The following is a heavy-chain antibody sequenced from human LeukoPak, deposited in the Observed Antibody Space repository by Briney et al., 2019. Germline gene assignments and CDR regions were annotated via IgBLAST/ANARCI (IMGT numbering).Heavy chain of an antibody. CDR2: INHSGST. CDR3: ARGSVTRYYYDSSGYYFY. J-gene: IGHJ4*02. V-gene: IGHV4-34*01. CDR1: GGSFSGYY. D-gene: IGHD3-22*01. Sequence: SETLSLTCAVYGGSFSGYYWSWIRQPPGKGLEWIGEINHSGSTNYNPSLKSRVTISVDTSKNQFSLKLSSVTAAATAVYYCARGSVTRYYYDSSGYYFYWGQGTLVTVSS.